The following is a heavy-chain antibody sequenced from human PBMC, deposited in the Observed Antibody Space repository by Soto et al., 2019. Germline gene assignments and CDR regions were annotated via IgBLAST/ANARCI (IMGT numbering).Heavy chain of an antibody. CDR2: INYSGNT. CDR1: GGSISSSSYY. D-gene: IGHD3-9*01. V-gene: IGHV4-39*01. Sequence: PSETLSLTCTVSGGSISSSSYYWGWVRQPPGKGLEWIGSINYSGNTGHNPSLKGRVTISVDTSKNQVSLKLSSVTAADTAVYYCARMAILAPFDSWVQGTLVTVSS. J-gene: IGHJ4*02. CDR3: ARMAILAPFDS.